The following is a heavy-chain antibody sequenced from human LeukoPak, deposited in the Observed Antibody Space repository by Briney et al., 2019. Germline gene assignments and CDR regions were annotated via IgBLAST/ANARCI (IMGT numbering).Heavy chain of an antibody. J-gene: IGHJ4*02. Sequence: GGSLRLSCAASGFTFSSYAMSWVRQAPGRGLEWVSAISGSGGSTYYADSVKGRFTISRDNSKNTLYLQMNSLRAEDTAVYYCAKRGVGSGSHGGRVDYWGQGTLVTVSS. CDR2: ISGSGGST. D-gene: IGHD3-10*01. CDR1: GFTFSSYA. V-gene: IGHV3-23*01. CDR3: AKRGVGSGSHGGRVDY.